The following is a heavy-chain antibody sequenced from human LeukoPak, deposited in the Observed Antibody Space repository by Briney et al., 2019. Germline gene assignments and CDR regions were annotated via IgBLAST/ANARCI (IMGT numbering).Heavy chain of an antibody. V-gene: IGHV4-39*01. J-gene: IGHJ6*03. D-gene: IGHD3-16*01. CDR3: ASSYDYYYYMDV. Sequence: SETLSLTCTVSGGSISSSSYYWGWIRQPPWKGLEWIGRIYYSGSTYYNPSLKSRVTISVDTSKNQFSLKLSSVTAADTAVYYCASSYDYYYYMDVWGKGTTVTISS. CDR1: GGSISSSSYY. CDR2: IYYSGST.